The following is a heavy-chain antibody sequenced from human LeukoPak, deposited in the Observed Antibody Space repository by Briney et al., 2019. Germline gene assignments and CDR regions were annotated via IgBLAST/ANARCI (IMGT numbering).Heavy chain of an antibody. CDR1: GFSFSTYA. J-gene: IGHJ4*02. CDR3: AKSLYGGCDY. V-gene: IGHV3-23*01. D-gene: IGHD3-16*02. CDR2: VNGNGGST. Sequence: GGSLRLSCAASGFSFSTYAMGWVRQAPGKGLEWVSGVNGNGGSTSYADSVKGRFTIFRDNSKNTVYLQMNSLRVEDTAVYYCAKSLYGGCDYWGQGTVVTVSS.